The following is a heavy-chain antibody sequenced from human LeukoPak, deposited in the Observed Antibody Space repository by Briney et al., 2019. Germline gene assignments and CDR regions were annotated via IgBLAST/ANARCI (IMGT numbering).Heavy chain of an antibody. CDR2: ISGDGSST. CDR1: GFTFSSDW. Sequence: PGGSLRLSRAGSGFTFSSDWMHWVRQAPGKGLVWISRISGDGSSTAYAGSVKGRFSISRDNAKNMLYLQMNSLRAEDTAIYYCSRALGGGTTGWGQGTLVTVS. J-gene: IGHJ4*02. V-gene: IGHV3-74*01. D-gene: IGHD3-3*01. CDR3: SRALGGGTTG.